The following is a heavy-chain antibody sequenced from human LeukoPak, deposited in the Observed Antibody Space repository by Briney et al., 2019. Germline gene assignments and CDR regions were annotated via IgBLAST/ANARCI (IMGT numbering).Heavy chain of an antibody. J-gene: IGHJ4*02. CDR2: IIPIFGTA. V-gene: IGHV1-69*01. CDR3: ARSLDPYYYGSGSYPTPTFDY. D-gene: IGHD3-10*01. CDR1: GGTFSSYA. Sequence: GSSVKVSCKASGGTFSSYAISWVRQAPGQRLEWMGGIIPIFGTANYAQKFQGRVTITADESTSTAYMELSSLRSEDTAVYYCARSLDPYYYGSGSYPTPTFDYWGQGTLVTVSS.